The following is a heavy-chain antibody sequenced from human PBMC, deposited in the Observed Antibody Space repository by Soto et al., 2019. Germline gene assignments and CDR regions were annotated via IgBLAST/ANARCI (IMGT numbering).Heavy chain of an antibody. CDR2: ISTNGGST. V-gene: IGHV3-64D*06. CDR1: GLTFSSYA. CDR3: VKGEYYYDSSGYYPFDY. Sequence: PSGAMLLSCSASGLTFSSYAMPWVRQAPGKGLEYVSSISTNGGSTHYADSVKGRFTISRDNSKNTQYLQMSSLRADDTAVYYCVKGEYYYDSSGYYPFDYWGQGT. J-gene: IGHJ4*02. D-gene: IGHD3-22*01.